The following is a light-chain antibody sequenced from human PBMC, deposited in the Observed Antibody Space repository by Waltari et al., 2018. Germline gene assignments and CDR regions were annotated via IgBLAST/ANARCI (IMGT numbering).Light chain of an antibody. CDR3: QQYNSYSYT. CDR1: QSVRVY. CDR2: DTS. V-gene: IGKV3-11*01. Sequence: EIVLTQSPATLSLSPGERATLPCRASQSVRVYLAWYQQKPGQAPRLLIYDTSNRASGTPDRFSGSGSGTDFSLSISSLQPDDFATYYCQQYNSYSYTFGQGTKLEIK. J-gene: IGKJ2*01.